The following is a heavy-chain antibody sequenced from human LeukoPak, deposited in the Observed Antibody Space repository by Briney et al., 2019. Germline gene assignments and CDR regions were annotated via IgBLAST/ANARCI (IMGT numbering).Heavy chain of an antibody. Sequence: GGSLRLSCAASGFTFSSYEMNWVRQAPGEGREWGSYISSSGSTIYYADSVKGRVTISRDNAKNSLYLQMNSLRAEDTAVSYCAELGITMIRGVWGKGTTVTLSS. CDR2: ISSSGSTI. CDR1: GFTFSSYE. V-gene: IGHV3-48*03. D-gene: IGHD3-10*01. J-gene: IGHJ6*04. CDR3: AELGITMIRGV.